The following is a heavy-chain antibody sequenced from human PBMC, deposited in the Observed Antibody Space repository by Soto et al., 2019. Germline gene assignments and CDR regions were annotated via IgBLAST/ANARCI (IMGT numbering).Heavy chain of an antibody. J-gene: IGHJ5*02. V-gene: IGHV4-34*01. CDR2: INHSGST. CDR1: GGSFSGYY. D-gene: IGHD3-10*01. Sequence: QVQLQQWGAGLLKPSETLSLTCAVYGGSFSGYYWSWIRQPPGKGLEWIGEINHSGSTNYNPSLKSRVTISVXXSXNXXSLKLSSVTAADTAVYYCARGLSRLMVRGHNWFDPWGQGTLVTVSS. CDR3: ARGLSRLMVRGHNWFDP.